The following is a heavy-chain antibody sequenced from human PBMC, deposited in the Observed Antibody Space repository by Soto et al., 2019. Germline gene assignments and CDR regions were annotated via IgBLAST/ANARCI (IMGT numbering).Heavy chain of an antibody. J-gene: IGHJ1*01. Sequence: GGSLRLSCAASGFTFSSYGMHWVRQAPGKGLEWVAVISYDGSNKYYADSVKGRFTISRDNSKNTLYLQMNSLRAEDTAVYYCAKDEGSSIQHWGQGTLVTVSS. CDR1: GFTFSSYG. V-gene: IGHV3-30*18. D-gene: IGHD6-6*01. CDR3: AKDEGSSIQH. CDR2: ISYDGSNK.